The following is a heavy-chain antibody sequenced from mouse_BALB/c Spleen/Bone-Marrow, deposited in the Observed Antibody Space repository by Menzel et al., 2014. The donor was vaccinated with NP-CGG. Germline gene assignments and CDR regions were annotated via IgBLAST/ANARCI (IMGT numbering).Heavy chain of an antibody. CDR2: ISSGGGYT. J-gene: IGHJ4*01. V-gene: IGHV5-6*01. CDR1: GFTFSTYG. D-gene: IGHD4-1*01. CDR3: TRQRNWDHYAMDY. Sequence: EVKLVESGGDLVKPGGSLKLSCAASGFTFSTYGMSWVRQTPDKRLEWVATISSGGGYTYYPDSVTGRFTISRDNANNTPYLQMSSLKSEDTAMYYCTRQRNWDHYAMDYWGQGTSVTVSS.